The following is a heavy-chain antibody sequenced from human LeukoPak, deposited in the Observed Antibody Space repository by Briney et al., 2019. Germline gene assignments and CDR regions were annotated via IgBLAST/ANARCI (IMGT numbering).Heavy chain of an antibody. CDR1: GGSISSYY. V-gene: IGHV4-4*07. CDR2: IYSSGST. Sequence: PSETLSPTCTVSGGSISSYYWSWIRQPAGKGLEWIGRIYSSGSTYYNPSLKSRVTISIDRSKNQFSLKLSSVTAADTAVYYCARGYYYMDVWGKGTTVTVSS. CDR3: ARGYYYMDV. J-gene: IGHJ6*03.